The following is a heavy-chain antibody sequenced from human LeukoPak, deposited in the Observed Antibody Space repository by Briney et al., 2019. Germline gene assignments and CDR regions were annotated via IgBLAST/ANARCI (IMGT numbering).Heavy chain of an antibody. J-gene: IGHJ6*02. D-gene: IGHD2-15*01. Sequence: GGSLRIGSAASGFTLDDYAMHWVRQAPGKGLEWVSLIGGDGGNTYYADSVKGRFTISRDNSKNSLYLQMNSLRTDDSALYYCAKGGGRYYYGMNVSGQGTTVTVSS. V-gene: IGHV3-43*02. CDR3: AKGGGRYYYGMNV. CDR2: IGGDGGNT. CDR1: GFTLDDYA.